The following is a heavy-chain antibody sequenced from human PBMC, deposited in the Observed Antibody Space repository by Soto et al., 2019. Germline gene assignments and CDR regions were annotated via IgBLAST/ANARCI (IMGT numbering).Heavy chain of an antibody. CDR1: GFTFSSYS. CDR3: ARDRCSSTSCYVDYYYYMDV. D-gene: IGHD2-2*01. Sequence: PGGSLRLSCAASGFTFSSYSMNWVRQAPGKGLEWVSYISSSSSTIYYADSVKGRFTISRDNAKNSLYLQMNSLRAEDTAVYYCARDRCSSTSCYVDYYYYMDVWGKGTTVTVSS. J-gene: IGHJ6*03. CDR2: ISSSSSTI. V-gene: IGHV3-48*01.